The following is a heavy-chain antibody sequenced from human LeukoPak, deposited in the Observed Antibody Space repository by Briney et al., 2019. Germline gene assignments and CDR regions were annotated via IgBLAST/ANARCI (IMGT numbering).Heavy chain of an antibody. Sequence: PSETLSLTCTVSGGSISSGDYYWSWIRQPPGRGLEWIGYIYYSGSTNYNPSLKSRVTISVDTSKKQFSLKLTSVTAADTAVYYCARGFSNYDYWGRGTLVTVSS. CDR3: ARGFSNYDY. V-gene: IGHV4-61*08. CDR1: GGSISSGDYY. CDR2: IYYSGST. J-gene: IGHJ4*02. D-gene: IGHD4-11*01.